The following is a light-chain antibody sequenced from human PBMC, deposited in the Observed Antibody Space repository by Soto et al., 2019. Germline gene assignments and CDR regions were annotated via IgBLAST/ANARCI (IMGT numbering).Light chain of an antibody. Sequence: IVLTQSPGTLSLSPGERATISCRASETVNSNYLAWYQQQRGQAPRLLIYGASRRATGIPDRFSGSGSGTDLTLTISRLEPEDFAVYYCQQYGSSPPWTFGQGTKVDIK. V-gene: IGKV3-20*01. J-gene: IGKJ1*01. CDR3: QQYGSSPPWT. CDR1: ETVNSNY. CDR2: GAS.